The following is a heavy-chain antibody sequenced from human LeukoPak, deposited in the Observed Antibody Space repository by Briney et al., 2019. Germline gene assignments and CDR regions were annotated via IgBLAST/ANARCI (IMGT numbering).Heavy chain of an antibody. CDR1: GGSISSYY. CDR2: IYTSGST. V-gene: IGHV4-4*07. CDR3: ARTGSSCWYPET. Sequence: SETLSLTCTVSGGSISSYYWSWIRQPAGKGLEWIGRIYTSGSTNYNPSLKSRATTSVDTSKNQFSLKLSSVTAADTAVYYCARTGSSCWYPETWGQGTLVTVSS. D-gene: IGHD6-19*01. J-gene: IGHJ5*02.